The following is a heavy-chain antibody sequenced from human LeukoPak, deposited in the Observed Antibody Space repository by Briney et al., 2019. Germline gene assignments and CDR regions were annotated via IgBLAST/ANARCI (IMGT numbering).Heavy chain of an antibody. Sequence: GGSLRLSCAASKFTFSSYAMHWVRQAPGKGLEWVAVISYDGSNKYYADSVKGRFTISRDNSKNTLYLQMNSLRAEDTAVYYCAREARTTLDYWGQGTLVTVSS. V-gene: IGHV3-30*04. D-gene: IGHD2/OR15-2a*01. J-gene: IGHJ4*02. CDR2: ISYDGSNK. CDR3: AREARTTLDY. CDR1: KFTFSSYA.